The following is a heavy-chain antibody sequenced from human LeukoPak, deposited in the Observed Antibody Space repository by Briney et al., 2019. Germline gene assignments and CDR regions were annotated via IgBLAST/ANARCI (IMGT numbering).Heavy chain of an antibody. CDR3: AREPKGLGLKGGIRQQLGPFDY. V-gene: IGHV4-61*02. CDR1: GGSISSGSYY. CDR2: IYTSGST. J-gene: IGHJ4*02. D-gene: IGHD6-13*01. Sequence: SETLSLTCTVSGGSISSGSYYWSWIRQPAGKGLEWIGRIYTSGSTNYNPSLKSRVTISVDTSKNQFSLKLSSVTAADTAVYYCAREPKGLGLKGGIRQQLGPFDYWGQGTLVTVSS.